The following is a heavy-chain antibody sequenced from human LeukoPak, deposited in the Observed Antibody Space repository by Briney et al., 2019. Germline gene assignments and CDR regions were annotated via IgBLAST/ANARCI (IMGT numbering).Heavy chain of an antibody. CDR3: ARGEEWPNWFDP. CDR2: IIPIPGIA. J-gene: IGHJ5*02. CDR1: GGTFSSYA. Sequence: SVKVSCKASGGTFSSYAFSWVRQAPGQGLEWMGRIIPIPGIANHAQKFQGRVTMTTDTSTSTAYMELRSLRSDDTAVYYCARGEEWPNWFDPWGQGTLVTVSS. V-gene: IGHV1-69*04. D-gene: IGHD3-3*01.